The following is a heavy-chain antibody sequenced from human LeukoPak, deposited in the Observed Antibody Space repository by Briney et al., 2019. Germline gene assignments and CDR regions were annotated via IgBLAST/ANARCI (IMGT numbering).Heavy chain of an antibody. Sequence: GGSLRLSCAASGFTFSSFGMSWVRQAPGKGLEWVSTISDTGTRTWYADSVRGRLTNSRDNSKNTLYLQMNSLRADDTAIYYCANMLNRAYWGQGTLVSVSS. D-gene: IGHD3-10*02. CDR3: ANMLNRAY. J-gene: IGHJ4*02. CDR2: ISDTGTRT. CDR1: GFTFSSFG. V-gene: IGHV3-23*01.